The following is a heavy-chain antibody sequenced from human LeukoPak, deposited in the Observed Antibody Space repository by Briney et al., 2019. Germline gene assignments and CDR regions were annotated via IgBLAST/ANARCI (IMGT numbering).Heavy chain of an antibody. CDR2: ISAYNGNT. CDR1: GYTFTSYG. Sequence: APVKVSCKASGYTFTSYGISWVRQAPGQGLEWMGWISAYNGNTNYAQKLQGRVTMTTDTSTSTAYMELRSLRSDDTAVYYCARDLVPRENDAFDIWGQGTMVTVSS. J-gene: IGHJ3*02. D-gene: IGHD2-8*02. V-gene: IGHV1-18*01. CDR3: ARDLVPRENDAFDI.